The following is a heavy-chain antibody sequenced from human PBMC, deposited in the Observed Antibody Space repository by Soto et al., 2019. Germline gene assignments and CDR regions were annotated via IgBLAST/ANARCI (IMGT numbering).Heavy chain of an antibody. CDR2: IYDGGTT. D-gene: IGHD7-27*01. J-gene: IGHJ4*02. CDR1: GDSINNRYYY. CDR3: ARGPSGDKVDS. V-gene: IGHV4-30-4*01. Sequence: QVQLQESGPGLVKPSQTLSLTCTVSGDSINNRYYYWSWIRQSPDKGLKWIGHIYDGGTTYNNPSLTNRITIALHPSKNQFSLQLSSVNAADTAVYYCARGPSGDKVDSCGQGTLVTLSS.